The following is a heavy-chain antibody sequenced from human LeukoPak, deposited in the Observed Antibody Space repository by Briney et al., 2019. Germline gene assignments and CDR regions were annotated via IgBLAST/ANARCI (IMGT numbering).Heavy chain of an antibody. CDR1: GFTFSSYA. Sequence: PGGSLRLSCAASGFTFSSYAMSWVRQAPGKGLEWVSTISGSGGSTYYADSVKGRFTISRDNSKNTLYLQMNSLRAEDTAVYYCAKDLEMATMKYFDYWGQGTLVTVSS. D-gene: IGHD5-24*01. J-gene: IGHJ4*02. CDR2: ISGSGGST. V-gene: IGHV3-23*01. CDR3: AKDLEMATMKYFDY.